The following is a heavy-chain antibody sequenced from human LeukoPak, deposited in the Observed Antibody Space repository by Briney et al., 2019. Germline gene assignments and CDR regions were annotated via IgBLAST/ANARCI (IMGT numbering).Heavy chain of an antibody. J-gene: IGHJ6*02. CDR1: GFTFSSYE. D-gene: IGHD2-15*01. V-gene: IGHV3-48*03. Sequence: GGSLRLSCAASGFTFSSYEMNWVRQAPGKGLEWVSYISSSGSTIYYADSVKGRFTISRDNAKNSLYPQMNSLRAEDTAVYYCARALPSIVVVVAATPRFGMDVWGQGTTVTVSS. CDR3: ARALPSIVVVVAATPRFGMDV. CDR2: ISSSGSTI.